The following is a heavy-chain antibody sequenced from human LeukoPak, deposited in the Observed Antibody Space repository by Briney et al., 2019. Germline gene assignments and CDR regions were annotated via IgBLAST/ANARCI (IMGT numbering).Heavy chain of an antibody. D-gene: IGHD3-3*01. Sequence: GGSLRLSCAASGFTFSSYAMHWVRQAPGKGLEWVAVISYDGSNKYYADSVKGRFTISRDNSKNTLYLQMNSLRAEDTAVYYCARANTIFGVVKGRYYFDYWGQGTLVTVSS. V-gene: IGHV3-30-3*01. CDR3: ARANTIFGVVKGRYYFDY. CDR1: GFTFSSYA. CDR2: ISYDGSNK. J-gene: IGHJ4*02.